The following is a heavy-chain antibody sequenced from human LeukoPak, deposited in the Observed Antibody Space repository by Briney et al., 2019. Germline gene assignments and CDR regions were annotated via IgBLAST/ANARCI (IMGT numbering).Heavy chain of an antibody. V-gene: IGHV4-59*12. CDR2: TYYSGST. CDR3: ARGMATINYFDY. Sequence: PSETLSLTCIVSGGSISSYYWSWIRQPPGKDLEWIGYTYYSGSTNYNPSLKSRVTISVDTSKNQFSLKLSSVTAADTAVYYCARGMATINYFDYWGQGTLVTVSS. J-gene: IGHJ4*02. CDR1: GGSISSYY. D-gene: IGHD5-24*01.